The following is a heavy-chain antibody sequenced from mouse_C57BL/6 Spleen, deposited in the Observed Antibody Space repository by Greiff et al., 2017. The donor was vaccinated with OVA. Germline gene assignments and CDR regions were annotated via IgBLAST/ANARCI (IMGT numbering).Heavy chain of an antibody. CDR2: LAPNSGGT. Sequence: QVQLQQPGAELVKPGASVKLSCKASGYTFTSYWMHWVKQRPGRGLEWIGRLAPNSGGTTSNEKFKSKATLTVDKPSSTAYIQLRSLTSEDSAVYYCASSDGYFSMDYWGQGTSVTDSS. D-gene: IGHD2-3*01. CDR1: GYTFTSYW. CDR3: ASSDGYFSMDY. J-gene: IGHJ4*01. V-gene: IGHV1-72*01.